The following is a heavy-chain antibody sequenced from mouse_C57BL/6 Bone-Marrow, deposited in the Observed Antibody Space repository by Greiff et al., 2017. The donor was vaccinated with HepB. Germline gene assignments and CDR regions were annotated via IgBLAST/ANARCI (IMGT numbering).Heavy chain of an antibody. CDR2: IHPNSSNN. V-gene: IGHV1-64*01. D-gene: IGHD2-2*01. CDR3: ARGDWGYPPGLAY. J-gene: IGHJ3*01. Sequence: VQLQQPGAELVKPGASVKLSCKASGYTFTSYWMHWVQQRPGQGLEWIGMIHPNSSNNNYNEKFKSKATLTVDKSSSTAYMQLSSWTSEDDEVYYCARGDWGYPPGLAYWGQGTLVTVSA. CDR1: GYTFTSYW.